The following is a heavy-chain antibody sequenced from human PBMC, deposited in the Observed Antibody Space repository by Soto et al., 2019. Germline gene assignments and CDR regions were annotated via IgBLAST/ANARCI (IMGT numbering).Heavy chain of an antibody. V-gene: IGHV3-30*18. D-gene: IGHD1-1*01. Sequence: GGSLRLSCAASGFTFSSYGMHWVRQAPGKGLEWVAVISYDGSNKYYADSVKGRFTISRDNSKNRLYLQMNSLRAEDTAVYYCAKDPRTRHWNPSIYYFDYWGQGTLVTVSS. J-gene: IGHJ4*02. CDR2: ISYDGSNK. CDR3: AKDPRTRHWNPSIYYFDY. CDR1: GFTFSSYG.